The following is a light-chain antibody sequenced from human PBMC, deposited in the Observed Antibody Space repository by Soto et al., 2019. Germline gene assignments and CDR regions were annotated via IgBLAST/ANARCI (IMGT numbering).Light chain of an antibody. CDR3: SSYTSTITAL. CDR1: SSDVGASKY. V-gene: IGLV2-14*01. CDR2: EVS. J-gene: IGLJ2*01. Sequence: QSALTQPASVSGSPGQSITISCTGTSSDVGASKYVSWYQQHPGKAPKLMIYEVSNRPSGVSNRFSGSKSGNTASLTISGLQAEDEADYYCSSYTSTITALFGGGTKLTVL.